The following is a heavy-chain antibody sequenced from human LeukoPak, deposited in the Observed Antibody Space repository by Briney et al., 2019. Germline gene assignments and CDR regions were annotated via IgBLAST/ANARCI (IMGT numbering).Heavy chain of an antibody. CDR1: GGSISSSY. CDR3: ARAPLYSGGSGWSIYYFYAMDV. J-gene: IGHJ6*02. D-gene: IGHD6-19*01. Sequence: SETLSLTCTVSGGSISSSYWSWVRPPPGKGLEWIGYIDNSGSTNYNPSLKRRVTISLDTPKSQFSLKLSSVTAADTAVYYCARAPLYSGGSGWSIYYFYAMDVWGQGTTVTVSS. CDR2: IDNSGST. V-gene: IGHV4-4*09.